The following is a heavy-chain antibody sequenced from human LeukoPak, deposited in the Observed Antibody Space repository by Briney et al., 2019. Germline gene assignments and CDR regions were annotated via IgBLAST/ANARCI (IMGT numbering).Heavy chain of an antibody. CDR3: AKSAAVPGSNWFDP. CDR1: GFTFSSYA. CDR2: ISGSGGST. J-gene: IGHJ5*02. V-gene: IGHV3-23*01. Sequence: GGSLRFSCAASGFTFSSYAMNWVRQAPGKGLEWVSTISGSGGSTYYADSVKGRFTISRDNSKNTLYLQMNSLRAEDAAVYYCAKSAAVPGSNWFDPWGQGTLVTVSS. D-gene: IGHD6-19*01.